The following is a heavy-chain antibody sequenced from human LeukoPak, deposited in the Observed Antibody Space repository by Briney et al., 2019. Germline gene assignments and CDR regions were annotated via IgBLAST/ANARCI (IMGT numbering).Heavy chain of an antibody. Sequence: GGSLRLSCAVSGFTVSTNHMTWVRQAPGKGLEWVSAINDVDTPYYADTVRGRFTISRDSAKNTLYLQMKSPRAEDTAVYYCARDMIHSSGAFDSWGQGTLVTVSS. D-gene: IGHD3-22*01. CDR3: ARDMIHSSGAFDS. J-gene: IGHJ4*02. V-gene: IGHV3-53*01. CDR1: GFTVSTNH. CDR2: INDVDTP.